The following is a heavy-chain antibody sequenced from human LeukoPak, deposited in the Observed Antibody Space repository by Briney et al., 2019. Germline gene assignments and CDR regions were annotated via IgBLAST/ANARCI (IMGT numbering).Heavy chain of an antibody. V-gene: IGHV4-4*02. CDR2: IHHSGSA. CDR3: ARSSTVTTVYFDY. D-gene: IGHD4-17*01. CDR1: GGSISSSHW. Sequence: NSSGTLSLTCAVSGGSISSSHWWSWVRQPPGKGLEWIGEIHHSGSANYNPSLKSRVTISVDKSKNQFSLKLSSVTAADTAVYYCARSSTVTTVYFDYWGQGTLVTVSS. J-gene: IGHJ4*02.